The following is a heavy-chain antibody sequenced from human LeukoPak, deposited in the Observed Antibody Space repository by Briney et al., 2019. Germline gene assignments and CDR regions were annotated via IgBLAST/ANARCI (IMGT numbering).Heavy chain of an antibody. J-gene: IGHJ4*02. CDR1: GGSFSGYY. CDR2: INHSGST. Sequence: PSETLSLTCAVYGGSFSGYYWSWIRQPPGKGLEWIGEINHSGSTNYNPSLKSRVTISVDTSKNQFSLKLSSVTAADTAVYYCARENDYYDYWGQGTLVTVSS. V-gene: IGHV4-34*01. CDR3: ARENDYYDY.